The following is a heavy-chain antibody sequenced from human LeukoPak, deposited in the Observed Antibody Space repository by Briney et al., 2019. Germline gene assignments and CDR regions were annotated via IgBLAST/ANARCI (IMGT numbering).Heavy chain of an antibody. J-gene: IGHJ5*02. CDR2: IYYSGST. Sequence: SETLSLTCTVSGGSISSSSYYWGWIRQPPGKGLEWIGSIYYSGSTYYNPSLKSRVTISVDTSKNQFSLKLSSVTAADTAVYYCARGDSSSFVGVWFDPWGQGTLVTVSS. CDR1: GGSISSSSYY. CDR3: ARGDSSSFVGVWFDP. D-gene: IGHD6-6*01. V-gene: IGHV4-39*07.